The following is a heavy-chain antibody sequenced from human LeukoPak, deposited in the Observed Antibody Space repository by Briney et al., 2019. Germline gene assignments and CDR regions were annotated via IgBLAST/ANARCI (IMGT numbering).Heavy chain of an antibody. Sequence: RGSLRLSCAASGFTFSSYAMSWVRRAPGKGLEWVSSISGSGDTTHTADSAKGRFTISRDNSRNTMFLQVNSLRVEDSAVYYCAKGWMFGELLNSWGQGTLVTVSS. V-gene: IGHV3-23*01. D-gene: IGHD3-10*02. CDR3: AKGWMFGELLNS. J-gene: IGHJ4*02. CDR1: GFTFSSYA. CDR2: ISGSGDTT.